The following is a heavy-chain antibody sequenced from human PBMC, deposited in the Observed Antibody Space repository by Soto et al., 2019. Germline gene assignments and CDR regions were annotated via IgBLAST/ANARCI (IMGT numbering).Heavy chain of an antibody. CDR3: GRSSSMLGAGWSDS. V-gene: IGHV1-18*01. Sequence: QVQLEQSGPEVKKSGASVKVSCKASGYSFRSYGINWVRQAPGQGLEWIGWVSGYNYNTKYAQKRQGRITVSTDTSTNTAYMELRSLRSDDTAVYYCGRSSSMLGAGWSDSWGRGTLVTVSS. CDR1: GYSFRSYG. J-gene: IGHJ5*01. CDR2: VSGYNYNT. D-gene: IGHD2-8*01.